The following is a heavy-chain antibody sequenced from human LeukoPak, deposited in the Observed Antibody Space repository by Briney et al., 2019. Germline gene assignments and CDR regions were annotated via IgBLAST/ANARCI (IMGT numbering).Heavy chain of an antibody. CDR3: ARDGGGRLLWFGELDY. J-gene: IGHJ4*02. Sequence: GGSLRLSCAASGFTFSSYWMSWVRKAPGKGLEWVANIKQDGSEKYYVDSVKGRFTISRDNAKNSLYLQMNSLRAEDTAVYYCARDGGGRLLWFGELDYWGQGTLVTVSS. CDR1: GFTFSSYW. D-gene: IGHD3-10*01. CDR2: IKQDGSEK. V-gene: IGHV3-7*01.